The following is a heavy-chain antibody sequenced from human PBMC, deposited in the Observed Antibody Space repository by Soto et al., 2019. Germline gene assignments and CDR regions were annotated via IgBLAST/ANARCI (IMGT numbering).Heavy chain of an antibody. V-gene: IGHV4-39*01. D-gene: IGHD2-15*01. J-gene: IGHJ4*02. CDR2: IYYSGST. CDR1: GGSISSSSYY. CDR3: ARLCCSGDSDPYDY. Sequence: PSETLSLTCTVSGGSISSSSYYWGWIRQPPGKGLEWIGSIYYSGSTYYNPSLKSRVTISVDTSKNQFSLKLSSVTAADTAVYYCARLCCSGDSDPYDYWGQGTLVTVSS.